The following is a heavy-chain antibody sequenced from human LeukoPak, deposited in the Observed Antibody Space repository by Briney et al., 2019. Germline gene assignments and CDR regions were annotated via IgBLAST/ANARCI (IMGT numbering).Heavy chain of an antibody. V-gene: IGHV3-23*01. Sequence: GGSLRLSCAASGFTFSSCAMDWVRQAPGKGLEWVSAISGSGHVTYYADSVKGRFTISRDNSKNTLYLQMNSLRAVDAAVYYCAKVNPAYSAKTFDYWGQGTLVTVSS. CDR3: AKVNPAYSAKTFDY. CDR1: GFTFSSCA. J-gene: IGHJ4*02. D-gene: IGHD2-21*01. CDR2: ISGSGHVT.